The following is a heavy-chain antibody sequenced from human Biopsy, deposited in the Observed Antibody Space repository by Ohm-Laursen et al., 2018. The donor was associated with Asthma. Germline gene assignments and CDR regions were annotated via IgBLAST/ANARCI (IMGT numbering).Heavy chain of an antibody. J-gene: IGHJ6*02. CDR1: GGSFSSNY. D-gene: IGHD1-26*01. CDR2: IYNSGST. CDR3: ARGSSSRLSQWELLVPGGKRAHSYYGMDV. V-gene: IGHV4-34*01. Sequence: GTLSLTCAVYGGSFSSNYWSWIRQTPGKGLEWIGYIYNSGSTDYNPSLLSRVTLSVDTSKNQFSLRLTSVTAADTAVYYCARGSSSRLSQWELLVPGGKRAHSYYGMDVWGQGTTVTVSS.